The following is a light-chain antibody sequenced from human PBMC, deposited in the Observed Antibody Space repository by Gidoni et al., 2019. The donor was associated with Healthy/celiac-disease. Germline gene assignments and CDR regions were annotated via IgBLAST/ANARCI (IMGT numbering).Light chain of an antibody. V-gene: IGKV1-39*01. J-gene: IGKJ5*01. CDR1: QSISSY. CDR2: AAS. CDR3: QQSYSTLIT. Sequence: DIQMTQSPSSLSASVGDRVTITCRASQSISSYLNWYQQKPGKAPKLLIYAASSLQSEVPSRFSGSGSGTDFTLTISSLQPDDFATYYCQQSYSTLITFGQGTRLEIK.